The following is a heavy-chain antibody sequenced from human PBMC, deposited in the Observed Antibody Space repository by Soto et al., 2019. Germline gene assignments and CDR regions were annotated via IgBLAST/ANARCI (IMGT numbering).Heavy chain of an antibody. J-gene: IGHJ6*02. V-gene: IGHV3-30*18. CDR1: GFTFSTYG. CDR3: AKGLVGYVFGVQDYYFGMDV. CDR2: ISYDGNNK. Sequence: QVQLVESGGGVVQPGRSLRLSCGASGFTFSTYGMHWVRQAPGKGLEWVAVISYDGNNKDYADSVKGRFTISRDNSKNTPYLHMNSMRAEDTAVYYCAKGLVGYVFGVQDYYFGMDVWGQGTTVAVSS. D-gene: IGHD1-26*01.